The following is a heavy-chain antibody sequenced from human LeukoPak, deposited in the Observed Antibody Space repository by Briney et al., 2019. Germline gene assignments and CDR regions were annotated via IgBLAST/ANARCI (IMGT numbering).Heavy chain of an antibody. CDR1: GDSVSSNSAA. Sequence: SQTLSLTCAISGDSVSSNSAAWNWIRQSPSRGLEWLGRTYYRSKWYNDYAVSVQSRITINPDTSKNQFSLQLNSVTPEDTAEYYCAREVWAPKTLYYYYYYMDVWGKGTTVTVSS. V-gene: IGHV6-1*01. J-gene: IGHJ6*03. CDR2: TYYRSKWYN. CDR3: AREVWAPKTLYYYYYYMDV. D-gene: IGHD2-8*01.